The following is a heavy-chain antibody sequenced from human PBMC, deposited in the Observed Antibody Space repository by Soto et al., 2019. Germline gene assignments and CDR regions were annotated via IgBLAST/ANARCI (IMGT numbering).Heavy chain of an antibody. CDR2: IYYSGST. CDR3: ARWVIPYYDYILDAFDI. V-gene: IGHV4-31*03. J-gene: IGHJ3*02. D-gene: IGHD3-16*01. CDR1: GGSISSGGYY. Sequence: PSETLSLTCTVSGGSISSGGYYWSWIRQHPGKGLEWIGYIYYSGSTYYNPSLKSRVTISVDTSKNQFSLKLSSVTAADTAVYYCARWVIPYYDYILDAFDIWGQGTMVTVSS.